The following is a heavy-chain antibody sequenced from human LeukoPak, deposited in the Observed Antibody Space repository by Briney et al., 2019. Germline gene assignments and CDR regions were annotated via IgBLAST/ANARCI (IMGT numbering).Heavy chain of an antibody. J-gene: IGHJ3*02. V-gene: IGHV4-34*01. Sequence: SETLSLTCAVYGGSFSGYYWSWIRQPPGKGLEWIGEINHSGSTNYNPSLKSRVTISVDTSKNQFSLKLSSVTAADTAVYYCAREGDPIVVVPAAIAAFDIWAKGQWSPSLQ. CDR3: AREGDPIVVVPAAIAAFDI. D-gene: IGHD2-2*01. CDR1: GGSFSGYY. CDR2: INHSGST.